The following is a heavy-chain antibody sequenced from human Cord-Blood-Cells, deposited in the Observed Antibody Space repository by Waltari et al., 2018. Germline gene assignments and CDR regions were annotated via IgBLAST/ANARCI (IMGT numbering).Heavy chain of an antibody. CDR2: IKQDGSEK. CDR1: GFTFSSYW. D-gene: IGHD6-6*01. V-gene: IGHV3-7*01. J-gene: IGHJ4*02. CDR3: ARDGDSSSVDY. Sequence: EVQLVESGGGLVQPGGSLRPSCAASGFTFSSYWMSWVRQAPGKGLEWVANIKQDGSEKYYVDSVKGRFTISRDNAKNSLYLQMNSLRAEDTAVYYCARDGDSSSVDYWGQGTLVTVSS.